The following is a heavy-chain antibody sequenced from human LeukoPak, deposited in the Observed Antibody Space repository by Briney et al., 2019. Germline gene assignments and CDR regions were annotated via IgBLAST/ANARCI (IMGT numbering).Heavy chain of an antibody. J-gene: IGHJ4*02. V-gene: IGHV3-23*01. CDR3: AKDFSSVAGTRPEYYFDY. CDR2: ISGSSDNT. D-gene: IGHD6-19*01. CDR1: GFTFSTYA. Sequence: GGSLRLSCAVSGFTFSTYAMTWVRQAPGKGLEWVSVISGSSDNTHYADSVKGRFTISRDNSKKTLYLQMNSLRAEDTAVYYCAKDFSSVAGTRPEYYFDYWGQGTLVTVSS.